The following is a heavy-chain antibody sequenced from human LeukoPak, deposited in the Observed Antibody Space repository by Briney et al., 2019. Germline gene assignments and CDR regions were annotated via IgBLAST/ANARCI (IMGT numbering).Heavy chain of an antibody. V-gene: IGHV1-2*02. D-gene: IGHD4-17*01. J-gene: IGHJ5*02. Sequence: ASVKVSCKASGYTFTGYYMHWVRQAPGQGLEWMGWINPNSGGTNYAQKFQGRVTMTRDTSISTAYMELSRLRSDDTAVYYCAARTDDYGDYEGNWFDPWGQGTLVNVSS. CDR2: INPNSGGT. CDR1: GYTFTGYY. CDR3: AARTDDYGDYEGNWFDP.